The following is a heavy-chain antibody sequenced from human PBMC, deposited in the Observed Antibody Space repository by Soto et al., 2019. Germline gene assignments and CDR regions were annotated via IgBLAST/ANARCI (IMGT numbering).Heavy chain of an antibody. CDR3: ARTGWPQSSYYFDY. Sequence: GGSLRLSCAASGFRFSLFWMSWVRQTPGKGLEWVANINEDGSEKFFADSVKGRFTISRDNAKNSLSLQMNSLTADDTAVYYCARTGWPQSSYYFDYWGQGTLVTVSS. CDR1: GFRFSLFW. CDR2: INEDGSEK. V-gene: IGHV3-7*03. D-gene: IGHD3-16*01. J-gene: IGHJ4*02.